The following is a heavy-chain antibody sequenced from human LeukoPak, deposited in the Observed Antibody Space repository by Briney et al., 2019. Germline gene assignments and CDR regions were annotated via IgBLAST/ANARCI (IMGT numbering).Heavy chain of an antibody. CDR2: IIPIFGTA. CDR1: GGTFSSYA. Sequence: ASVKVSCKASGGTFSSYAISWVRQAPGQGLEWMGGIIPIFGTANYAQKFQGRVTITADESTSTAYMELSSLRSEDTAVYYCASGPRIAVAGTRWFDPWGQGTLVTVS. V-gene: IGHV1-69*01. J-gene: IGHJ5*02. CDR3: ASGPRIAVAGTRWFDP. D-gene: IGHD6-19*01.